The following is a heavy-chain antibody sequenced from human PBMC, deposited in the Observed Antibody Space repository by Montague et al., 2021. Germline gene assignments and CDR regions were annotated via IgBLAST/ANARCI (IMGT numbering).Heavy chain of an antibody. CDR2: IYYNGTT. J-gene: IGHJ5*02. CDR1: GGFISSASYY. Sequence: SEILSLTCTVSGGFISSASYYWGWIRQPPGKGLEFIGVIYYNGTTYHNPSLKSRVTVSMDTFKNQFSLKLSSVTAADTAVYYCARSLYCRGGSCYSGFDPWGQETLVTASS. V-gene: IGHV4-39*01. D-gene: IGHD2-15*01. CDR3: ARSLYCRGGSCYSGFDP.